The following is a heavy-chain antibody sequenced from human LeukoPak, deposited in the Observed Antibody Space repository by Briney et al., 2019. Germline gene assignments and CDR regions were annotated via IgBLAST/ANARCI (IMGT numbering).Heavy chain of an antibody. CDR3: ASNIVVVVAARSPPRTSDY. D-gene: IGHD2-15*01. CDR2: ISSSSSTI. Sequence: QPGGSLRLSCAASGFTFSNYWMHWVRQAPGKWLEWVSYISSSSSTIYYADSVKGRFTISRDNAKNSLYLQMNSLRAEDTAVYYCASNIVVVVAARSPPRTSDYWGQGTLVTVSS. J-gene: IGHJ4*02. CDR1: GFTFSNYW. V-gene: IGHV3-48*01.